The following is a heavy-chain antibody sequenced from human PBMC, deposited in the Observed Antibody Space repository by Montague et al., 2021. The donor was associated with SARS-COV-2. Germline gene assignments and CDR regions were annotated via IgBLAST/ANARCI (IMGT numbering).Heavy chain of an antibody. Sequence: SETLSLTCSVSGHSINTSYYNWTWQRQAKGMALEWIGNIIYDAKKYYNPFLQSRVKMSVDTYKYQLSLNLTSVTAADTATYYCANFTRFAATWGHGTLVTVSS. CDR2: IIYDAKK. CDR1: GHSINTSYYN. J-gene: IGHJ4*01. V-gene: IGHV4-39*01. CDR3: ANFTRFAAT. D-gene: IGHD2-15*01.